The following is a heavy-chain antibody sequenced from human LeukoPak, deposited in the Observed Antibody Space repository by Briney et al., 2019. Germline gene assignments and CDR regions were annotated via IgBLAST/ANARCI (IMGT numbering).Heavy chain of an antibody. CDR3: ARDRGSGSTGAFDI. V-gene: IGHV3-21*01. CDR2: ISSSSSYI. J-gene: IGHJ3*02. D-gene: IGHD1-26*01. CDR1: GFTVSSNY. Sequence: PGGSLRLSCAASGFTVSSNYMSWVRQAPGKGLEWVSSISSSSSYIYYADSVKGRFTISRDNAKNSLYLQMNSLRAEDTAVYYCARDRGSGSTGAFDIWGQGTMVTVSS.